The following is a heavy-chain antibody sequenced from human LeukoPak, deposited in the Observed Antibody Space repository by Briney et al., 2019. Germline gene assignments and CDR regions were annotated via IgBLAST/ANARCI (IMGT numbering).Heavy chain of an antibody. Sequence: PSETLSLTCTVSGGSIGSSSYYWGWIRQPPGKGLEWIGSIYCSGSTYYNPSLKSRLTISVDTSKNQFSVKVSSVTAADTAVYYCARQGRRMGYDFWSGYRHFDYWGQGTLVTVSS. CDR1: GGSIGSSSYY. CDR3: ARQGRRMGYDFWSGYRHFDY. D-gene: IGHD3-3*01. CDR2: IYCSGST. V-gene: IGHV4-39*01. J-gene: IGHJ4*02.